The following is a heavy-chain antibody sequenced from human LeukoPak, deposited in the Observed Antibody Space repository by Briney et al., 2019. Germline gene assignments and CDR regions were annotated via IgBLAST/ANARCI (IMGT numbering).Heavy chain of an antibody. CDR3: AEAYCGGDCYSGYDAFDI. D-gene: IGHD2-21*02. J-gene: IGHJ3*02. CDR1: GGSFSGYY. Sequence: SETLSLTCAVYGGSFSGYYWSWIRQPPGKGLEWIGGINHSGSTNYNPSLKSRVTISVDTSKNQFSLKLSSVIAADTAVYYCAEAYCGGDCYSGYDAFDIWGQGTMVTVPS. V-gene: IGHV4-34*01. CDR2: INHSGST.